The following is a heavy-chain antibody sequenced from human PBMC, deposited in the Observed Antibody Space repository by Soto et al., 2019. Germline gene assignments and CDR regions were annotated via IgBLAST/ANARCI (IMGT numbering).Heavy chain of an antibody. J-gene: IGHJ4*02. CDR2: MNPDTGNT. CDR1: GYTVTTYD. CDR3: ARALGYSSTSRLDL. Sequence: QVQLVQSGAEVEKPGASVKVSCKASGYTVTTYDFNWVRQAPGHGLEWMGWMNPDTGNTGYAQKFQGRVTMTRDTSISTAFMALSGLTAEDTAVYYCARALGYSSTSRLDLWGQGTLVTVSS. D-gene: IGHD6-19*01. V-gene: IGHV1-8*01.